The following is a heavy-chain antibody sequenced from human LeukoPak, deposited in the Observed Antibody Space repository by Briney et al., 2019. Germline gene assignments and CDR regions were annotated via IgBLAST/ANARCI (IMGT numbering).Heavy chain of an antibody. CDR3: ARVGEVATISGYFDY. J-gene: IGHJ4*02. Sequence: GSSVKVSCKASGGTFSSYAISWVRQAPGQGLEWMGGIIPIFGTANYAQKFQGRVTITADESTSTAYMELSSLRSEDTAVYYCARVGEVATISGYFDYWGQGTLVTVSS. CDR1: GGTFSSYA. V-gene: IGHV1-69*01. CDR2: IIPIFGTA. D-gene: IGHD5-12*01.